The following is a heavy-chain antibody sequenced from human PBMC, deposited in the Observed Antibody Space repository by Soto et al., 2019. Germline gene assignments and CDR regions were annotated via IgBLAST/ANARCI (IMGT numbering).Heavy chain of an antibody. D-gene: IGHD2-15*01. Sequence: WASVKVSCKASGGTFSSYAFSWVRQAPGQGLEWMGGIIPIFGTINYAQRFQGRVAITADESTSTAYMELSRLRSEDTAVYYCARGRVYCSGGSCYSLDYWGQGTLVTVSS. V-gene: IGHV1-69*13. CDR2: IIPIFGTI. J-gene: IGHJ4*02. CDR3: ARGRVYCSGGSCYSLDY. CDR1: GGTFSSYA.